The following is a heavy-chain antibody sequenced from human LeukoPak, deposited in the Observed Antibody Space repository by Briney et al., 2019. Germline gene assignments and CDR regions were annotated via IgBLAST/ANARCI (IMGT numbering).Heavy chain of an antibody. Sequence: GGSLRLSCAASGFTFSSYAMHWVRQAPGKGLEWVAVISYDGSNKYYADSVKGRFTISRDNAKNSLYLLMNSLRAEDTAVYYCVRRGLIVTEYLERWGQGTLVIVSS. CDR3: VRRGLIVTEYLER. J-gene: IGHJ1*01. CDR1: GFTFSSYA. V-gene: IGHV3-30-3*01. D-gene: IGHD3-10*01. CDR2: ISYDGSNK.